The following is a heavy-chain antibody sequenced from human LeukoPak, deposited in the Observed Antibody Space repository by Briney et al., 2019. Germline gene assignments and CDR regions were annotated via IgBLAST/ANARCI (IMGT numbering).Heavy chain of an antibody. V-gene: IGHV3-33*01. D-gene: IGHD2-21*02. Sequence: GGSLRLSCAASGSTFSSYGMHWVRQAPGKGLEWVAVIWYDGSNKYYADSVKGRFTISRGNSKNTLYLQMNSLRAEDTAVYYCARRGGPVTDDAFDIWGQGTMVTVSS. CDR2: IWYDGSNK. CDR1: GSTFSSYG. J-gene: IGHJ3*02. CDR3: ARRGGPVTDDAFDI.